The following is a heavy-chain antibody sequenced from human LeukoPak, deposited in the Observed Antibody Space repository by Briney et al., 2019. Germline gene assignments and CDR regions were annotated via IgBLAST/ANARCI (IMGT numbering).Heavy chain of an antibody. V-gene: IGHV3-30*04. CDR2: ISYDGRNK. CDR3: ARSLRVVVQAAPLGY. CDR1: GFTFSSYA. J-gene: IGHJ4*01. D-gene: IGHD2-2*01. Sequence: GGSLRLSCAASGFTFSSYAMHWVRQAPGKGLEWVAVISYDGRNKYYANSVKGRFTISRDNSKNTLYLQMNSLRAENSSVYYCARSLRVVVQAAPLGYWGQGTLVTVSS.